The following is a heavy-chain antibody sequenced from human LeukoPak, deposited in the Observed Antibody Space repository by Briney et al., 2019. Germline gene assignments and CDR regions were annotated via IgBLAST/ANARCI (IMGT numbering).Heavy chain of an antibody. D-gene: IGHD6-19*01. CDR3: AKDLRQWLSLDAFDI. Sequence: PGGSLRLSCAASGFTLSSYAMSWVRQAPGKGLEWVSAISGSGGSTYYADSVKGRFTISRDNSKNTLYLQMNSLRAEDTAVYYCAKDLRQWLSLDAFDIWGQGTMVTVSS. V-gene: IGHV3-23*01. CDR1: GFTLSSYA. CDR2: ISGSGGST. J-gene: IGHJ3*02.